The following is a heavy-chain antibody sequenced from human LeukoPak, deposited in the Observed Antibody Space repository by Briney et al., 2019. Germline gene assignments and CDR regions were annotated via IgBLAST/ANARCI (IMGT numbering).Heavy chain of an antibody. D-gene: IGHD6-13*01. Sequence: GGSLRLSCAASGFTFSSYGMSWVRQAPGKGLEWVSAISGSGGSTYYADSVKGRFTISRDNSKNTLYLQMNSLRAEDTAVCYCAKPPTWLQLVPYWGQGTLVTVSS. CDR1: GFTFSSYG. J-gene: IGHJ4*02. CDR2: ISGSGGST. V-gene: IGHV3-23*01. CDR3: AKPPTWLQLVPY.